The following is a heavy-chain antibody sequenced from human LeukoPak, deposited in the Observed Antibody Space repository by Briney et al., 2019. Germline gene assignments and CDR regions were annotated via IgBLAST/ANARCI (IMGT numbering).Heavy chain of an antibody. CDR2: IIPIFGTA. CDR3: ARAEYSSSSGGYYYYGMDV. J-gene: IGHJ6*02. V-gene: IGHV1-69*13. D-gene: IGHD6-6*01. CDR1: GGTFSSYA. Sequence: SVKVSCKASGGTFSSYAISWVRQAPGQGLEWMGGIIPIFGTANYAQKFQGRVTITADESTSTAYMELSSLRSEDTAVYYCARAEYSSSSGGYYYYGMDVWGQGTTVTVSS.